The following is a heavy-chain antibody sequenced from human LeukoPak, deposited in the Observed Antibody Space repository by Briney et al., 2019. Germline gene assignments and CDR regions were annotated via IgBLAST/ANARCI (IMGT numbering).Heavy chain of an antibody. D-gene: IGHD3-22*01. CDR1: GFTFSSYG. Sequence: GGSLRLSCAASGFTFSSYGMHWVRRVPGKGLEWVAVIWYDGSNKYYADSVKGRFTISRDNSKNTLYLQMNSLRAEDTAVYYCARASTSYYYDSSGLDYWGQGTLATVSS. V-gene: IGHV3-33*01. CDR3: ARASTSYYYDSSGLDY. CDR2: IWYDGSNK. J-gene: IGHJ4*02.